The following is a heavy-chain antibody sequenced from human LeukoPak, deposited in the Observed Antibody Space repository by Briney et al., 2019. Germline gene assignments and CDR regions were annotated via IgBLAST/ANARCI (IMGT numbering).Heavy chain of an antibody. CDR2: IYTSGST. J-gene: IGHJ4*02. V-gene: IGHV4-4*07. CDR3: AAITAMEPAPLKYFDY. D-gene: IGHD5-18*01. CDR1: GGSISSYY. Sequence: SETLSLTCTVSGGSISSYYWSWIRQPAGKGLEWIGRIYTSGSTNYNPSLKSRVTMSVDTSKNQFSLKLSSVTAADTAVYYCAAITAMEPAPLKYFDYWGQGTLVTVSS.